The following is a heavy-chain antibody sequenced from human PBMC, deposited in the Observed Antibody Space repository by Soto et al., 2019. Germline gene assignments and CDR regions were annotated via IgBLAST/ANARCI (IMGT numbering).Heavy chain of an antibody. CDR2: IFYSGST. Sequence: QLQLQESGPGLVMPSETLSLTCTVSGGSISSDSYSWNWIRQPPGKGLEWIGSIFYSGSTFYNPSLKSRVTISVDTSKNQFPLRLTSVTAADTAVYYCARRGSGYERYHDYWGQGTLVTVSS. J-gene: IGHJ4*02. CDR1: GGSISSDSYS. CDR3: ARRGSGYERYHDY. D-gene: IGHD5-12*01. V-gene: IGHV4-39*01.